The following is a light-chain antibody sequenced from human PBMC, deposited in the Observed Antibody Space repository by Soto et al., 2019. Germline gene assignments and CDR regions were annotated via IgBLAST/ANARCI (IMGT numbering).Light chain of an antibody. CDR2: QAS. V-gene: IGKV1-5*03. Sequence: LVTVSAVNLSGIVGSRVGEPFQASPSISVWLAWYRQKPGKAPNLLSYQASRLESGVPSRFSGSGSGTEFTLTIISLQSEEFAVYYWQQYQRLQTFGQGTKVDIK. J-gene: IGKJ1*01. CDR3: QQYQRLQT. CDR1: PSISVW.